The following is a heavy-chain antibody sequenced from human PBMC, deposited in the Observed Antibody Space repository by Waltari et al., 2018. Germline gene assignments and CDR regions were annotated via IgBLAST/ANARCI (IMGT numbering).Heavy chain of an antibody. CDR1: GGSISRHY. D-gene: IGHD1-26*01. J-gene: IGHJ3*02. CDR2: IYYSGST. Sequence: QVQLQESGPGLVKPSETLSLTCTVAGGSISRHYWSWIRQPPGKGLEWIGYIYYSGSTNYTPSLKSRLTISVDTSKNQFSLKLSSVTAADTAVYYCARGGGSYYKGPDIWGQGTMVTVSS. CDR3: ARGGGSYYKGPDI. V-gene: IGHV4-59*11.